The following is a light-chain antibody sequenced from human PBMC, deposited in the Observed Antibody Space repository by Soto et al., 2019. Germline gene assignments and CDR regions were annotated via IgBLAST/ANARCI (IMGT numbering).Light chain of an antibody. CDR2: KAS. CDR3: QHYNNYLLT. CDR1: QTISSW. V-gene: IGKV1-5*03. J-gene: IGKJ4*01. Sequence: DIQMTQSPSTLSASVGDRVIITCRASQTISSWLAWYQQKPGKAPKLPIYKASSLESGVPSRFSGSGSGTEFTLTISSLQPDDFATYYCQHYNNYLLTFGGGTKVEIK.